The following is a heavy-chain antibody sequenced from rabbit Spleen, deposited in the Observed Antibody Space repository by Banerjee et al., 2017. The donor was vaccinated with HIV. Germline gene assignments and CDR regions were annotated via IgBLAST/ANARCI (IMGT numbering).Heavy chain of an antibody. D-gene: IGHD1-1*01. CDR1: GVSFSGDSY. CDR3: ARDLVAVIGWNFNL. Sequence: QEQLEESGGGLVKPEGSLTLTCIASGVSFSGDSYMCWFRQAPGKGLEWIACIDTYTAKPVYATWAKGRFTISRTSSTTVTLQMTSLTAADTATYFCARDLVAVIGWNFNLWGQGTLVTVS. J-gene: IGHJ4*01. CDR2: IDTYTAKP. V-gene: IGHV1S45*01.